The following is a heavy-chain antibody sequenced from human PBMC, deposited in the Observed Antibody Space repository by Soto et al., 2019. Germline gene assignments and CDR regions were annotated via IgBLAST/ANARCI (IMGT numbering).Heavy chain of an antibody. V-gene: IGHV3-23*01. D-gene: IGHD6-13*01. CDR2: ISGIGGST. J-gene: IGHJ4*02. Sequence: EVQLLESGGGLVQPGGSLRLSCAASGFTFNTYAMNWVRQTPGKGLDWVSGISGIGGSTYYADSVKGRFTISSDNXXXXXXXXXXXXXXXXTSVYYCAKCMGTSTCRSCDYWGQGTLVTVSS. CDR1: GFTFNTYA. CDR3: AKCMGTSTCRSCDY.